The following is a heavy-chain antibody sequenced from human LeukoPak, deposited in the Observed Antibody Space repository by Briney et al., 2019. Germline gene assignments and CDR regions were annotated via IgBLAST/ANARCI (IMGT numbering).Heavy chain of an antibody. CDR2: INHSGST. CDR3: ARQPIYYPPDNWFDP. CDR1: GGSFSGYY. Sequence: NTSETLSLTCAVYGGSFSGYYWSWIRQPPGKGLEWIGEINHSGSTNYNPSLKSRVTISVDTSKNQFSLKLSSVTAADTAVYYCARQPIYYPPDNWFDPWGQGTLVTVSS. V-gene: IGHV4-34*01. J-gene: IGHJ5*02. D-gene: IGHD3-22*01.